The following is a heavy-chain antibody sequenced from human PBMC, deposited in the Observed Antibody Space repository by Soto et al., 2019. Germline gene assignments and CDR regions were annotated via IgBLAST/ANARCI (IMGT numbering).Heavy chain of an antibody. J-gene: IGHJ4*02. Sequence: QITLKESGPTLVKPTQTLTLTCTFSGFLLSTSGVGVGWIRQPPGKALEWLALIYWDDDKRYSPSLKSRLTITKDTSKNQVVLTMTNMDPVDTATYYCAHSYYDSKGAVPYYFDYWGQGTLVTVSS. CDR1: GFLLSTSGVG. D-gene: IGHD3-22*01. CDR3: AHSYYDSKGAVPYYFDY. V-gene: IGHV2-5*02. CDR2: IYWDDDK.